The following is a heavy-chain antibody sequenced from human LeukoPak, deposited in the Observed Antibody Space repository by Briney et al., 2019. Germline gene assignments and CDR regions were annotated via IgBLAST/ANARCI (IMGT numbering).Heavy chain of an antibody. J-gene: IGHJ6*02. CDR1: GFTFSSYS. CDR3: ARDNINFWSGYYPDYYYYGMDV. CDR2: ISSSSSYI. Sequence: LGGSLRLSCAASGFTFSSYSMNWVRQAPGKGLEWVSSISSSSSYIYYADSVKGRFTISRDNAKNSLYLQMNSLRAEDTAVYYCARDNINFWSGYYPDYYYYGMDVWGQGTTVTVSS. D-gene: IGHD3-3*01. V-gene: IGHV3-21*01.